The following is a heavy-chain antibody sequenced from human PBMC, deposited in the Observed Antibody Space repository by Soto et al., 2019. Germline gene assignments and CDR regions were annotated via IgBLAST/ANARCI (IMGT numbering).Heavy chain of an antibody. CDR3: AKDCSGGSCHNWFDP. CDR1: GFTFSSYA. Sequence: GGSLRLSCAASGFTFSSYAMSWVRQAPGKGLEWVSAISGSGGSTYYADSVKGRFTISRDNSKNTLYLQMNSLRAEDTAVYYCAKDCSGGSCHNWFDPWGQGTLVTVSS. J-gene: IGHJ5*02. D-gene: IGHD2-15*01. CDR2: ISGSGGST. V-gene: IGHV3-23*01.